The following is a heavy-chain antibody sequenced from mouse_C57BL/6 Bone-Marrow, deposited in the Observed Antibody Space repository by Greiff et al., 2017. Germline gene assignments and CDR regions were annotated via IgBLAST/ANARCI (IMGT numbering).Heavy chain of an antibody. D-gene: IGHD4-1*01. J-gene: IGHJ4*01. CDR2: ISSGSSTI. CDR3: ARTGTEGYYYAMDY. CDR1: GFTFSDYG. Sequence: EVMLVESGGGLVKPGGSLKLSCAASGFTFSDYGMHWVRQAPEKGLEWVAYISSGSSTIYYADTVKGRFTISRDNAKNTLFLQMTSLRSEDTAMYYCARTGTEGYYYAMDYWGQGTSVTVSS. V-gene: IGHV5-17*01.